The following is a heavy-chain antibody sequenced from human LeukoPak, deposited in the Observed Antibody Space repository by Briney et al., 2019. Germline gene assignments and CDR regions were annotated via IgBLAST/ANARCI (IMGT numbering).Heavy chain of an antibody. Sequence: GRSLRLSCAASGFNFDDYVMHWVRQVPGRGLEWVSGISWNGGTIGYADSVKGRFTTSRDNAKNSLFLQMNSLRAEDTALYYCAKDFRVSGSGTYYPLGYWGQGTLVTVSS. CDR2: ISWNGGTI. J-gene: IGHJ4*02. CDR3: AKDFRVSGSGTYYPLGY. V-gene: IGHV3-9*01. D-gene: IGHD3-10*01. CDR1: GFNFDDYV.